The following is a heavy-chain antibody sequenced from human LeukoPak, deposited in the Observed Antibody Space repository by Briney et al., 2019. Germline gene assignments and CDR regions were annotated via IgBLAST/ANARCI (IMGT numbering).Heavy chain of an antibody. CDR2: IYYSGST. CDR3: ARVCGTTMVRGVVDY. V-gene: IGHV4-30-4*08. D-gene: IGHD3-10*01. CDR1: GFTFSSYS. Sequence: LRLSCAASGFTFSSYSMNWVRQPPGKGLEWIGYIYYSGSTYYNPSLKSRVTISVDTSKNQFSLKLSSVTAADTAVYYCARVCGTTMVRGVVDYWGQGTLVTVSS. J-gene: IGHJ4*02.